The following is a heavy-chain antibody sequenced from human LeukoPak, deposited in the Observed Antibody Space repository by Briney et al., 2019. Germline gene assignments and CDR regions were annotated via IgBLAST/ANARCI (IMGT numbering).Heavy chain of an antibody. CDR1: GFSFSSYW. J-gene: IGHJ4*02. CDR3: ISDHTGHDDY. CDR2: INIDRSTT. V-gene: IGHV3-74*01. Sequence: GGSLRLSCAASGFSFSSYWMHWVRQAPGKGLVWVSRINIDRSTTTYADSVKGRFTISRDNAKNTLSLQMNSLRADDTAVYYCISDHTGHDDYWGQGTLVTVSS. D-gene: IGHD1-1*01.